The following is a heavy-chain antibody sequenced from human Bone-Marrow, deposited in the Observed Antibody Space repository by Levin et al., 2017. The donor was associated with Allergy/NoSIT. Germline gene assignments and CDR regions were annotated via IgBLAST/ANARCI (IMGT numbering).Heavy chain of an antibody. Sequence: SETLSLTCSVSGGSVTSGDYYWSWIRKPPGKGLEWIGFIHSSGSTNYIPSLKSRVTMSHDTSKNQLSLSLTSVTAAATAIYYCARVSAAGGTRLFDSWGQGTLVTVSS. D-gene: IGHD6-13*01. CDR2: IHSSGST. CDR1: GGSVTSGDYY. V-gene: IGHV4-61*08. CDR3: ARVSAAGGTRLFDS. J-gene: IGHJ4*02.